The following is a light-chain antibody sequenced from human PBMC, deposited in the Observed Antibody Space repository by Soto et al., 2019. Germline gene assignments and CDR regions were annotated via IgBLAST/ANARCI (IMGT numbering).Light chain of an antibody. V-gene: IGKV2-28*01. Sequence: DIVMTQSPLSLPVTPGEPASISCRSSQSLLHSNGYNYLDWYLQKPGQSPQLPIYLGSNRASGVPDRLSGSGSGTDFTLKISRVEAEDVGVYYCMQALQTPRTFGQGTKLEIK. J-gene: IGKJ2*01. CDR2: LGS. CDR3: MQALQTPRT. CDR1: QSLLHSNGYNY.